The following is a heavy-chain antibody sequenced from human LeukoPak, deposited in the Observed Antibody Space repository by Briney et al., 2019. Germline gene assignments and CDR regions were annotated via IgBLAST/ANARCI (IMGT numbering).Heavy chain of an antibody. D-gene: IGHD5-18*01. J-gene: IGHJ5*02. Sequence: GGSLSLSCAVSGSTQSSFYMRGVRGAPGGGREGVANIKQEGSEKYYVDSVKGRFTISRDNAKNSLYLQMNSLRAEDTAVYYCARVGLRGYSYGLEGLDCFDPWRQGTLVPVSS. CDR2: IKQEGSEK. CDR1: GSTQSSFY. CDR3: ARVGLRGYSYGLEGLDCFDP. V-gene: IGHV3-7*01.